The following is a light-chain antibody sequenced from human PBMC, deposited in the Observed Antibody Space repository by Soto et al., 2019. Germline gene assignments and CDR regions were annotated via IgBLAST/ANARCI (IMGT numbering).Light chain of an antibody. CDR3: SSYTNSNTLV. Sequence: QPVLTQPASVSGSPGQSITISCTGTSSDVGGYNYVSWYQQHPGKAPKLMIYEVSNRPSGISNRFSGSKSGNTASLTISGLQAEDEADYYCSSYTNSNTLVFGGGTKLTVL. V-gene: IGLV2-14*01. J-gene: IGLJ3*02. CDR1: SSDVGGYNY. CDR2: EVS.